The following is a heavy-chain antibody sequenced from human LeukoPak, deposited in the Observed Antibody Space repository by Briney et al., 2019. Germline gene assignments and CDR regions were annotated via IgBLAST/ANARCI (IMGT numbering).Heavy chain of an antibody. CDR3: ATIEAVRFHY. CDR1: GFTFSSYE. D-gene: IGHD6-19*01. V-gene: IGHV3-48*03. Sequence: GGSLRLSCAASGFTFSSYEMNWVRQAPGKWLEWVSYISSSGSTIYYADSVKGRFTISRDNAKNSLYLQMNSLRVEDTAVYYCATIEAVRFHYWGQGTLVTVSS. J-gene: IGHJ4*02. CDR2: ISSSGSTI.